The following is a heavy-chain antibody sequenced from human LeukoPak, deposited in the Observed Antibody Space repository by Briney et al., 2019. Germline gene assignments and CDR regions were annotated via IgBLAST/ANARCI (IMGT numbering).Heavy chain of an antibody. J-gene: IGHJ5*02. CDR1: GYTFTGYY. V-gene: IGHV1-69*04. CDR2: IIPILGIA. Sequence: SVKVSCKASGYTFTGYYMHWVRQAPGQGLEWMGRIIPILGIANYAQKFQGRVTITADKSTSTAYMELSSLRSEDTAVYYCARDFLRYFDWLRHRSNWFDPWGQGTLVTVSS. D-gene: IGHD3-9*01. CDR3: ARDFLRYFDWLRHRSNWFDP.